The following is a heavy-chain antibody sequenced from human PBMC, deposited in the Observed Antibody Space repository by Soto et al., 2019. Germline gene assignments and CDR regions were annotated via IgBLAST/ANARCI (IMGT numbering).Heavy chain of an antibody. CDR2: IYYSGST. J-gene: IGHJ5*02. D-gene: IGHD3-10*01. V-gene: IGHV4-59*12. Sequence: SETLSLTCTVSGGSISSYYWSWIRQPPGKGLEWIGYIYYSGSTNYNPSLKSRVTISVDTSKNQFSLKLSSVTAADTAVYYCARDRGALWFGELFHWFDPWGQGTLVTVS. CDR3: ARDRGALWFGELFHWFDP. CDR1: GGSISSYY.